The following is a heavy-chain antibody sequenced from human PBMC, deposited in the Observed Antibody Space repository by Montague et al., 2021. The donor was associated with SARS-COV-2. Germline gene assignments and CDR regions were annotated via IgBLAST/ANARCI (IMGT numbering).Heavy chain of an antibody. Sequence: TLSLTCTVSGDSINSGSYYWSWIRQPAGKGLEWIGRIYTSGRTNYNPSLRSRINMSLDTPKSRFSLNLTSVTAADTAVYYCAGPDWLKHWGQGALVTVSS. D-gene: IGHD3-9*01. CDR1: GDSINSGSYY. CDR3: AGPDWLKH. J-gene: IGHJ1*01. CDR2: IYTSGRT. V-gene: IGHV4-61*02.